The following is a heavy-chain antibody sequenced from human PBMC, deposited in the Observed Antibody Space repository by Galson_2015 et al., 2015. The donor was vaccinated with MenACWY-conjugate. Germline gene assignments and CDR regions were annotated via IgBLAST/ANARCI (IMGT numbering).Heavy chain of an antibody. D-gene: IGHD1-1*01. J-gene: IGHJ4*02. CDR3: SRARPENWKDVNFDS. V-gene: IGHV3-15*01. Sequence: SLRLSCAASGFNFTDAWMTWVRQAPGKGLEWVGRLKSKSDGGTADFAAPVKGRFSISKDDSKKKLYLQMNSLKIEDTAVYYCSRARPENWKDVNFDSWGQGTLVTVSS. CDR1: GFNFTDAW. CDR2: LKSKSDGGTA.